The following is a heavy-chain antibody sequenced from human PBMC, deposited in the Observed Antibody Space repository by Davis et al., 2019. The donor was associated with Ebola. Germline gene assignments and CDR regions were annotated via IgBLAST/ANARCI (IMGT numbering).Heavy chain of an antibody. V-gene: IGHV1-3*01. D-gene: IGHD1-26*01. CDR1: GYTFTSYA. Sequence: AASVTVSCKASGYTFTSYAMHWVRQAPGQRLEWMGWLNAGNGNTKYSQKFQGRVTITRDTSASTAYMELSSLRSEDTAVYYCARGPWWWAIVGATHNDYWGQGTLVTVSS. CDR3: ARGPWWWAIVGATHNDY. J-gene: IGHJ4*02. CDR2: LNAGNGNT.